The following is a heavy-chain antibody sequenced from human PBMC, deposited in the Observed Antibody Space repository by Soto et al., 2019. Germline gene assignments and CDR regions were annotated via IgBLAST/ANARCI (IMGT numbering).Heavy chain of an antibody. D-gene: IGHD6-19*01. CDR1: GYTFTSYD. CDR3: ARVSSGWYSVDY. J-gene: IGHJ4*02. CDR2: MNPNSGNT. Sequence: GASVKVSCKASGYTFTSYDINWVRQATGQGLEWMGWMNPNSGNTGYAQKFQGRVTMTRNTSISTAYMELSSLRSEDTAVYYCARVSSGWYSVDYWGQGTLVTVSS. V-gene: IGHV1-8*01.